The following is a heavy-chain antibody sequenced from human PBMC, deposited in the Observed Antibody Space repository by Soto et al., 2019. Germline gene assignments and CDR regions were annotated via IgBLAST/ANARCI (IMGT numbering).Heavy chain of an antibody. Sequence: GESLKISCQGSGYSFTSYWISWVRQMPGKGLEWMGRTDPSDFYTNYSPSLQGHVTISVVKSISTVYLQWSSLKASDTGMYYCARHKLGAKYGMDIWGQGTTVTVS. CDR3: ARHKLGAKYGMDI. J-gene: IGHJ6*02. V-gene: IGHV5-10-1*01. CDR2: TDPSDFYT. D-gene: IGHD1-26*01. CDR1: GYSFTSYW.